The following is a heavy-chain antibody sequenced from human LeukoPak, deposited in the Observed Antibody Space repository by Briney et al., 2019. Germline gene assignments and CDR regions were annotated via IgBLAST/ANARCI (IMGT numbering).Heavy chain of an antibody. J-gene: IGHJ5*02. D-gene: IGHD3-10*01. V-gene: IGHV4-34*01. CDR2: INHSGST. CDR1: GGSFSGYY. CDR3: ARDPWFGELSSNWFDP. Sequence: SETLSLTCAVYGGSFSGYYWSWIRQPPGKGLEWIGGINHSGSTNYNPSLKSRVTISVDTSKNQFSLKLSSVTAADTAEYYCARDPWFGELSSNWFDPWGQGTLVTVSS.